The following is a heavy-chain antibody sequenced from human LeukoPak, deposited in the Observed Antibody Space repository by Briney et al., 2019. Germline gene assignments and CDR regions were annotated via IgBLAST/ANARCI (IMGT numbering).Heavy chain of an antibody. J-gene: IGHJ6*02. Sequence: GGSLRLSCAASGSTFRNYAMSWVRQAPGKGLEWVSGISNVGRSKYYADSVKGRFTISRDNSKNTLYLQMNSLRAEDTAVYYCAKGLLSGGVYYYYAMDVWGQGTTVTVSS. CDR3: AKGLLSGGVYYYYAMDV. D-gene: IGHD6-19*01. CDR2: ISNVGRSK. CDR1: GSTFRNYA. V-gene: IGHV3-23*01.